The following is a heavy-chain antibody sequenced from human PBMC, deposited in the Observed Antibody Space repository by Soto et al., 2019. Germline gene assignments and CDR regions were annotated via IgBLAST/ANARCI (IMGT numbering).Heavy chain of an antibody. CDR2: IKSKTDGGTT. Sequence: GGSLRLSCAASGFTFTTAWMSWVRQAPGKGLEWVGRIKSKTDGGTTDYAAPVKGRFTISRDDSKNTLYLQMNSLKTEDTAVYYCTTERIPAAIDAFDIWGQGTMVTVSS. D-gene: IGHD2-2*01. CDR3: TTERIPAAIDAFDI. J-gene: IGHJ3*02. V-gene: IGHV3-15*01. CDR1: GFTFTTAW.